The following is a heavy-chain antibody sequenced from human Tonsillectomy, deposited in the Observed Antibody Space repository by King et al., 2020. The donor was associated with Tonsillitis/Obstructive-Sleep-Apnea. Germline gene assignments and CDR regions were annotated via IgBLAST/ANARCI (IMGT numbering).Heavy chain of an antibody. J-gene: IGHJ4*02. CDR1: GGSISSSNW. CDR2: IYHSGST. V-gene: IGHV4-4*02. D-gene: IGHD6-19*01. Sequence: QLQESGPGLVKPSGTLSLTCAVSGGSISSSNWWCWVRQPPGKGLEGIGEIYHSGSTNYNPSLKSRVTISVDKSKNQFSLKLSSVTAADTAVYYCARVRGYSSGLYYFDYWGQGTLVTVSS. CDR3: ARVRGYSSGLYYFDY.